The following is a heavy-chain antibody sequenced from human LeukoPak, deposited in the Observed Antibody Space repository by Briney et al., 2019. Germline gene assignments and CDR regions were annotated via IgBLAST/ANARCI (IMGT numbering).Heavy chain of an antibody. CDR1: GGSISVSY. V-gene: IGHV4-59*01. J-gene: IGHJ4*02. Sequence: SQTLSLTCTVSGGSISVSYWSWIWHPPGKGLEWIAYMYNSGSTNYNPSLKSRVTISIDTAKNQFSLKLSSLTAADTAIYYCARGIESYGDYGYWGQGILVTVSS. CDR3: ARGIESYGDYGY. CDR2: MYNSGST. D-gene: IGHD4-17*01.